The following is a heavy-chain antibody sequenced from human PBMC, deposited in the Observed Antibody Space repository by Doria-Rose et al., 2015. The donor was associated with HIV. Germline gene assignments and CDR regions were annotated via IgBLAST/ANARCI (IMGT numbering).Heavy chain of an antibody. V-gene: IGHV4-31*03. CDR1: GASVSSRGYY. Sequence: LQESGPGLVKPSETLSLTCSVSGASVSSRGYYWNWIRQVPGKGLESLGYTYYTGTSDYSPSLKSRLNMAVDTSKNQFSLKLSFVTVADTAVYYCARMGSYRELDYWGQGALVSVSA. D-gene: IGHD3-3*01. CDR3: ARMGSYRELDY. J-gene: IGHJ4*02. CDR2: TYYTGTS.